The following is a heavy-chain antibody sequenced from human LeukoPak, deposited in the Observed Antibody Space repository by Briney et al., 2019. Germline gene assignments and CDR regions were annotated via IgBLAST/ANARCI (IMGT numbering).Heavy chain of an antibody. CDR3: ARERGTTDMDV. D-gene: IGHD4-17*01. CDR2: IYYRGST. V-gene: IGHV4-59*01. J-gene: IGHJ6*03. Sequence: SETLSLTCTVSGGSISSYYWSWIRQPPGKGLEWIGYIYYRGSTNYNPSLKSRVTISVDTSKNQFSLKLSSVTAADTAVYYCARERGTTDMDVWGKGTTVTISS. CDR1: GGSISSYY.